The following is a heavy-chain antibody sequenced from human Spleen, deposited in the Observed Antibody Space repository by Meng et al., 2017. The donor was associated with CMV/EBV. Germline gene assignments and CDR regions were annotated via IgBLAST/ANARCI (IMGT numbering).Heavy chain of an antibody. V-gene: IGHV3-30*04. D-gene: IGHD4-17*01. CDR3: ARIGGVSYGKYVGGWFDP. CDR1: GFSFSSHA. CDR2: TSYDGSGQ. J-gene: IGHJ5*02. Sequence: GESLKISCRASGFSFSSHAMHWVRQAPAKGLEWVAATSYDGSGQHYADSVMGRFTISRDNSKNTLTLQMNSLRAEDTAVYYCARIGGVSYGKYVGGWFDPWGQGTLVTVSS.